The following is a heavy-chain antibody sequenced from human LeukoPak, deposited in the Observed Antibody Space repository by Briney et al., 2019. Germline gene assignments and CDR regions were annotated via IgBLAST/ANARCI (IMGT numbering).Heavy chain of an antibody. V-gene: IGHV4-61*01. D-gene: IGHD3-16*01. CDR3: ARGDVQHGFGGPPYGMDV. CDR2: IYYSGST. Sequence: SETLSLTCTVSGGSVSSGSYYWSWIRQPPGKGLEWIGYIYYSGSTNYNPSLKSRVTISVDTSKNQFSLKLSSVTAADTAVYYCARGDVQHGFGGPPYGMDVWGQGTTVTVSS. CDR1: GGSVSSGSYY. J-gene: IGHJ6*02.